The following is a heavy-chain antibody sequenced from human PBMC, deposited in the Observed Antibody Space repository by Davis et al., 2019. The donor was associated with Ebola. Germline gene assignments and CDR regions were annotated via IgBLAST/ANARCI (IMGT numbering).Heavy chain of an antibody. CDR2: INPSGGST. V-gene: IGHV1-46*01. CDR1: GYTFTSYY. CDR3: ATGPITMIVVGPLFLDY. Sequence: ASVKVSCKASGYTFTSYYMHWVRQAPGQGLEWTGIINPSGGSTSYAQKFQGRVTMTEDTSTDTAYMELSSLRSEDTAVYYCATGPITMIVVGPLFLDYWGQGTLVTVSS. D-gene: IGHD3-22*01. J-gene: IGHJ4*02.